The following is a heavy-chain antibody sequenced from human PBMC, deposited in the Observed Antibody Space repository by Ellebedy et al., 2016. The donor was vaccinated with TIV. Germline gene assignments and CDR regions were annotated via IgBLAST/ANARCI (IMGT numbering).Heavy chain of an antibody. J-gene: IGHJ4*02. CDR3: AREGTMIALEVFYFDY. D-gene: IGHD3-22*01. Sequence: SVRGRFTISRDKANKSVYLQMNSLRAEDTAVYYCAREGTMIALEVFYFDYWGQGTLVTVSS. V-gene: IGHV3-11*06.